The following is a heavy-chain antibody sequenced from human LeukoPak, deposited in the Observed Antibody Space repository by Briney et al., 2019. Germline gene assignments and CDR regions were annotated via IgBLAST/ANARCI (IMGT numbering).Heavy chain of an antibody. CDR2: IRYDGSNK. CDR3: TSGYGSGSSHDY. D-gene: IGHD3-10*01. CDR1: GFTFSSYG. Sequence: GGSLRLSCAASGFTFSSYGMHWVRQAPGKGLEWVVFIRYDGSNKYYADSVKGRFTISRDNSKNTLYLQMNSLRAEDTAVYYCTSGYGSGSSHDYWGQGTLVTVSS. V-gene: IGHV3-30*02. J-gene: IGHJ4*02.